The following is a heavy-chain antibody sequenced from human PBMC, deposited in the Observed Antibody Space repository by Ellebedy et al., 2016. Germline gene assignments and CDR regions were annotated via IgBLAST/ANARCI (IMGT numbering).Heavy chain of an antibody. V-gene: IGHV3-49*03. CDR1: GFTFGDYG. Sequence: GGSLRLSXTTSGFTFGDYGMTWFRQAPGKGLEWVGFIRSKAYSGTTEYAASVKGRFTISRDDSKSIAYLQMNSLKTEDTAIYYCSYYDTSGSAGVDYWGQGTLVTVSS. CDR2: IRSKAYSGTT. D-gene: IGHD3-22*01. J-gene: IGHJ4*02. CDR3: SYYDTSGSAGVDY.